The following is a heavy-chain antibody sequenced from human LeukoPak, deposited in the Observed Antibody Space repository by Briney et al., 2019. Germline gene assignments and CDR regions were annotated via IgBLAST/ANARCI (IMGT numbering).Heavy chain of an antibody. D-gene: IGHD6-19*01. J-gene: IGHJ4*02. CDR2: IYYSGST. CDR1: GGSISSGDYY. Sequence: SETLSLTRTVSGGSISSGDYYWSWIRQPPGKGLEWIGYIYYSGSTYYNPSLKSRVTISVDTSKNQFSLKLSSVTAADTAVYYCARTAVAGYFDYWGQGTLVTVSS. V-gene: IGHV4-30-4*08. CDR3: ARTAVAGYFDY.